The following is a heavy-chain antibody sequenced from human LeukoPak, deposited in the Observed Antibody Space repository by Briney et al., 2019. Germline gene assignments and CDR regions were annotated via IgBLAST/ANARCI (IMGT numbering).Heavy chain of an antibody. Sequence: GGSLRLSCTASGFTFGDYGMSWVRQAPGKGLEWVGFIKSKAYGATTEYAASMKDRFSISRDDSKSIAYLQMNSLKTEDTAVYYCTREVEYGSGTPFHYYYYYFMDVWGKGTTVTISS. CDR2: IKSKAYGATT. CDR1: GFTFGDYG. V-gene: IGHV3-49*04. D-gene: IGHD3-10*01. CDR3: TREVEYGSGTPFHYYYYYFMDV. J-gene: IGHJ6*03.